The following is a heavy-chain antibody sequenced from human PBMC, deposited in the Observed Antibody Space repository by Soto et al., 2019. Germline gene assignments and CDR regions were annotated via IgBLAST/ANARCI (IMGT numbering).Heavy chain of an antibody. D-gene: IGHD1-26*01. CDR3: ARIVVGATVDL. V-gene: IGHV4-61*01. J-gene: IGHJ5*02. Sequence: ETLSLTCSVSGDSVSTDRYFWTWIRQPPGKGLEWIAYISYTGDTNYNPSLKSRVTISIDTSRNQFSLTLTSVTAADTAVYFCARIVVGATVDLWGQGSLVTVSP. CDR2: ISYTGDT. CDR1: GDSVSTDRYF.